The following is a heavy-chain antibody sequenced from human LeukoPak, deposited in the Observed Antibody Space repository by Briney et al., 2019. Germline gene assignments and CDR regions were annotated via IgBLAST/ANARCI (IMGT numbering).Heavy chain of an antibody. J-gene: IGHJ5*02. CDR2: IYYSGST. Sequence: SETLSLTCTVSVGSLSSHFWSWIRQPPGTGLECIGCIYYSGSTNYNPSLKSRVTISVDTSTHQFSLNLSSVTAADTAVYYCARGFTYYYDSSGYKVFPRFDPWGQGTRVTVS. V-gene: IGHV4-59*11. CDR1: VGSLSSHF. D-gene: IGHD3-22*01. CDR3: ARGFTYYYDSSGYKVFPRFDP.